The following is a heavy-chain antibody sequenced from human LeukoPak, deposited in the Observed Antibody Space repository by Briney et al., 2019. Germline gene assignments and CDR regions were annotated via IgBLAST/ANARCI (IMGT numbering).Heavy chain of an antibody. CDR2: ISSSSSYI. CDR3: ARDGGPIVGATEVNY. V-gene: IGHV3-21*01. J-gene: IGHJ4*02. D-gene: IGHD1-26*01. Sequence: GGSLRLSCAASGFTFSSYSMNWVRQAPGKGLEWVSSISSSSSYIYYADSVKGRFTISRDNAKNSLYLQMNSLRAEDTAVYYCARDGGPIVGATEVNYWGQGTLVTVSS. CDR1: GFTFSSYS.